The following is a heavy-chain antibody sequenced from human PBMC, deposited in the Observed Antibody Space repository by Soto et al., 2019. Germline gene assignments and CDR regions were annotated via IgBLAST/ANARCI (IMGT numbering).Heavy chain of an antibody. D-gene: IGHD3-3*01. CDR3: VKAHLLVYYYYYGMDV. J-gene: IGHJ6*02. CDR2: ISSNGGST. V-gene: IGHV3-64D*06. Sequence: GGSLRLSCAASGFTFRNYAMHWVRQAPGKGLEYVSAISSNGGSTYYADSVKGRFTISRDNSKNTLYLQMSSLRAEDTAVYYCVKAHLLVYYYYYGMDVWGQGTTVTVSS. CDR1: GFTFRNYA.